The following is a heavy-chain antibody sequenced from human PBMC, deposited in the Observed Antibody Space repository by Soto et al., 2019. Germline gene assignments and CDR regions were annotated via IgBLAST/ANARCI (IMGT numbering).Heavy chain of an antibody. V-gene: IGHV3-30-3*01. CDR1: GFTFSSYA. D-gene: IGHD6-19*01. CDR2: ISYDGSNK. J-gene: IGHJ4*02. Sequence: QVQLVESGGGVVQPGRSLRLSCAASGFTFSSYAMHWVRQAPGKGLEWVAVISYDGSNKYYADSVKGRFTISRDNSKNTLYLQMNSLRAEDTAAYYCARGRSGWRMYYFDYWGQGTLVTVSS. CDR3: ARGRSGWRMYYFDY.